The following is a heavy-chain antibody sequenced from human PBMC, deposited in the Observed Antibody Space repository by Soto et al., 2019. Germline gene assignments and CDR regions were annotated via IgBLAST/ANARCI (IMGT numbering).Heavy chain of an antibody. D-gene: IGHD2-15*01. CDR2: IIPIFGTS. J-gene: IGHJ5*02. Sequence: SVKVSCKASGGTFSSYAISWVRQAPGQGLEWMGGIIPIFGTSNYAQKFQGRVTITADESTSTAYMELSSLRSEDTAVYYCARDRHCSGGSCYSMSSWFDPWGQGTLLTVSS. CDR1: GGTFSSYA. V-gene: IGHV1-69*13. CDR3: ARDRHCSGGSCYSMSSWFDP.